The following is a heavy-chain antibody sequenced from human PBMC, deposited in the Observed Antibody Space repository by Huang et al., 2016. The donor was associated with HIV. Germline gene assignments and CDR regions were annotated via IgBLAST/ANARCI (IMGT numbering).Heavy chain of an antibody. J-gene: IGHJ3*01. CDR2: MNPNRGNT. CDR3: ARSPGPAGDRGPQDAFDF. Sequence: QVQLVQSGAEVKKPGASVKVSCKASGYTFTSYAINWVRQATGQGLECLGWMNPNRGNTGYAQKFQGRVSMTRNTSISTAYIELSSLRSEDTAVFYCARSPGPAGDRGPQDAFDFWGQGTMVTVSS. D-gene: IGHD6-25*01. CDR1: GYTFTSYA. V-gene: IGHV1-8*02.